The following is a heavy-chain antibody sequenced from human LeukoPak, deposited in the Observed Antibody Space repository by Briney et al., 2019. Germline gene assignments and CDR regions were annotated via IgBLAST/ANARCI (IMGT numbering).Heavy chain of an antibody. CDR3: ARDAGGWGYYFDY. Sequence: GGSLRLSCAASGFTFSSYWMSWVRQAPGKGLEWVANIKQDGSEKYYVDSVKGRFTISRDIARNSLYLQMNSLRAEDTAVYYCARDAGGWGYYFDYWGQGTLVTVSS. D-gene: IGHD3-10*01. J-gene: IGHJ4*02. CDR1: GFTFSSYW. V-gene: IGHV3-7*04. CDR2: IKQDGSEK.